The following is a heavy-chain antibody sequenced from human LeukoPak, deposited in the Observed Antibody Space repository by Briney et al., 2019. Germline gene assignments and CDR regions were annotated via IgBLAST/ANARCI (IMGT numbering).Heavy chain of an antibody. CDR3: ARGPFPSRY. CDR2: IKQDGSEK. V-gene: IGHV3-7*01. CDR1: GFTFTIYW. D-gene: IGHD2-2*01. Sequence: GGSLRLSCAASGFTFTIYWMSWVRQAPGKGLEWVANIKQDGSEKYYVDSVKGRFTISRDNAKNSLYLQMNSLRAEDTAVYYCARGPFPSRYWGQGTLVTVSS. J-gene: IGHJ4*02.